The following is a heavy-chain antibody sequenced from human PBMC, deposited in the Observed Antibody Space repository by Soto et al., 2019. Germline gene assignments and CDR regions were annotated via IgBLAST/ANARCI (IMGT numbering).Heavy chain of an antibody. Sequence: GGSLRLSCAASGFICSSYDMSWVRQAPGKGLEWVSTILVDGRTFYVDSVKGRFTISRDSSKNTVYLQMNSLTAGDTALYYCAKATATGGGDFDICGQGTMVTVSS. D-gene: IGHD2-8*02. J-gene: IGHJ3*02. CDR3: AKATATGGGDFDI. CDR1: GFICSSYD. CDR2: ILVDGRT. V-gene: IGHV3-23*01.